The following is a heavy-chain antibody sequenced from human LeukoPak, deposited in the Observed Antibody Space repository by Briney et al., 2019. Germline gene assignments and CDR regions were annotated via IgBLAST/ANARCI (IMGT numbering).Heavy chain of an antibody. V-gene: IGHV4-38-2*02. CDR3: ARVPGFCSSTSCYTEPFDY. D-gene: IGHD2-2*02. Sequence: KPSETLSLTCTVSGYSISSGYYWGWIRQPPGKRVEWIGSIYHSGSTYYNPSLKSRVTISVDTSKNQFSLKLSSVTAADTAVYYCARVPGFCSSTSCYTEPFDYWGQGTLVTVSS. CDR1: GYSISSGYY. CDR2: IYHSGST. J-gene: IGHJ4*02.